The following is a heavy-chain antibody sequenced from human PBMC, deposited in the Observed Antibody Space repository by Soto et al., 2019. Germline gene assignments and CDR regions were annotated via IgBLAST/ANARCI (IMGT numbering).Heavy chain of an antibody. D-gene: IGHD5-12*01. CDR2: ITFDGGSK. V-gene: IGHV3-30*02. CDR1: GFNFSNYA. CDR3: AKALYSGYAIAVFDF. Sequence: GSLRLSCVASGFNFSNYALHWVRRTPGKGLEWVSLITFDGGSKFYGDSVKGRFAISRDNSKNTLYLQMKSLRPEDTAVYYCAKALYSGYAIAVFDFWGQGTPVTVSS. J-gene: IGHJ4*02.